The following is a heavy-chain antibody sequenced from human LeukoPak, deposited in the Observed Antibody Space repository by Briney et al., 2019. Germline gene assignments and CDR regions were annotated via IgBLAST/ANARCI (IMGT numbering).Heavy chain of an antibody. D-gene: IGHD2-2*01. V-gene: IGHV3-30-3*01. CDR2: ISYDGSNK. Sequence: GGSLRLSCAASGFTFSDYAMHWVRQAPGKGLEWVALISYDGSNKYYTDSVKGRFTISRDNSKNTLYLQMNSLRAEDTAVYYCAREDQDYWGQGTLVTVSS. J-gene: IGHJ4*02. CDR1: GFTFSDYA. CDR3: AREDQDY.